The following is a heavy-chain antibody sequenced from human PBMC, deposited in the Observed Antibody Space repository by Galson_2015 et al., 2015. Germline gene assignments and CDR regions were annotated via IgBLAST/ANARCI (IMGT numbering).Heavy chain of an antibody. V-gene: IGHV3-23*01. D-gene: IGHD2-8*01. CDR1: GFTFSSYA. CDR3: AKSSLRYCSDGVCYWGKTPNWFDP. Sequence: SLRLSCAASGFTFSSYAMSWVRQAPGKGLEWVSVISGSDDSTYYADSVKGRFTISRDNSKNTLYLQMTSLRADDAAVYYCAKSSLRYCSDGVCYWGKTPNWFDPWGQGTLVTVSS. J-gene: IGHJ5*02. CDR2: ISGSDDST.